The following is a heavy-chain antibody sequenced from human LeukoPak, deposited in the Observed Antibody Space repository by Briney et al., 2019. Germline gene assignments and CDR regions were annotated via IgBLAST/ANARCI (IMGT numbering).Heavy chain of an antibody. Sequence: PGGSLRLSCAASGFTFSSYAMSWVRQAPGKGLEWVSAISGSGGSTYYADSVKGRFTISRDNSKNTLYLQMNSLRAEDTAVYYCAKDRKVRAGVRGYYYMDVWGKGTTVTVSS. CDR2: ISGSGGST. D-gene: IGHD3-10*01. CDR1: GFTFSSYA. J-gene: IGHJ6*03. V-gene: IGHV3-23*01. CDR3: AKDRKVRAGVRGYYYMDV.